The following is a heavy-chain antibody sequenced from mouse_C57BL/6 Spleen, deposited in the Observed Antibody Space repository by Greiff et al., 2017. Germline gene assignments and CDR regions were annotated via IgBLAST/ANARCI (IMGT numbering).Heavy chain of an antibody. CDR3: AIRLDGYWYFDV. CDR1: GYSITSGYY. Sequence: DVKLQESGPGLVKPSQSLSLTCSVTGYSITSGYYWNWIRQFPGNKLEWMGYISYDGSNNYNPSLKNRISITRDTSKNQFFLKLNSVTTEDTATYYCAIRLDGYWYFDVWGTGTTVTVSS. CDR2: ISYDGSN. J-gene: IGHJ1*03. V-gene: IGHV3-6*01.